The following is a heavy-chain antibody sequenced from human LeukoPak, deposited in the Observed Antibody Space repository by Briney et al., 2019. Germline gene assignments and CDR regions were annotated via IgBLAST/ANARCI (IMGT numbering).Heavy chain of an antibody. Sequence: SVKVSCKASGGTFSNYAITWVRQAPGQGLAWMAAINPIFGTANYAQKFQGRVTIITDASTGTVYMELSSLRSDDTAVYYCARGRSGIVATIPGNDAFDIWGQGTMVTVSS. CDR1: GGTFSNYA. D-gene: IGHD5-12*01. CDR2: INPIFGTA. CDR3: ARGRSGIVATIPGNDAFDI. V-gene: IGHV1-69*05. J-gene: IGHJ3*02.